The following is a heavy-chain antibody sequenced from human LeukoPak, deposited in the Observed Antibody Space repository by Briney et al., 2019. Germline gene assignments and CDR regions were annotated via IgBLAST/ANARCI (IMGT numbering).Heavy chain of an antibody. Sequence: PGRSLRLSCAASGFTFSSYGMHWVRQAPGKGLEWVAVISYDGSNKYYADSVKGRFTISRDNSKNTLYLQMNSLRAEDTAVYYCAKDAYQQQLVWGGNWFDPWGQGTLVTVSS. CDR2: ISYDGSNK. D-gene: IGHD6-13*01. V-gene: IGHV3-30*18. J-gene: IGHJ5*02. CDR1: GFTFSSYG. CDR3: AKDAYQQQLVWGGNWFDP.